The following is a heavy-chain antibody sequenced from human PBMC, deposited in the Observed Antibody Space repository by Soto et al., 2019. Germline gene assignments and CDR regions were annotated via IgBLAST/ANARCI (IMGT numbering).Heavy chain of an antibody. CDR2: YHSGGST. V-gene: IGHV4-30-4*01. J-gene: IGHJ6*02. CDR1: GVSLNTADTW. CDR3: VRSRQMESGNDYGLDV. D-gene: IGHD1-1*01. Sequence: QVQLQESGSGLVKPSQSLSLTCTVSGVSLNTADTWWSWIRQSPGKGLEFIGYYHSGGSTYYDASFWSRVIISTDTSNSQFSLKLSSVTVADTAVYVCVRSRQMESGNDYGLDVWGQGTTVTVSS.